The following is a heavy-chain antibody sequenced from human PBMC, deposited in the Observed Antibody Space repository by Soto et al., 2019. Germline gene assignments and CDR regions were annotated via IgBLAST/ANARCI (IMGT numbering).Heavy chain of an antibody. D-gene: IGHD6-19*01. CDR2: ISYDGSNK. Sequence: QVQLVESGGGVVQPGRSLRLSCAASGFTFSSYGMHWVRQAPGKGLEGVAVISYDGSNKYYADSVKGRFTISRDNSKNTLYLQMNSLRAEDTAVYYCAKDSGWYKFSWYFDLWGRGTLVTVSS. CDR3: AKDSGWYKFSWYFDL. J-gene: IGHJ2*01. CDR1: GFTFSSYG. V-gene: IGHV3-30*18.